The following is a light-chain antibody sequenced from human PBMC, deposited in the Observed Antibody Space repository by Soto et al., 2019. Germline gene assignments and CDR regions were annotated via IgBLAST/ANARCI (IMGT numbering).Light chain of an antibody. V-gene: IGLV2-23*02. CDR3: CSYVTGNIRV. CDR2: EVN. J-gene: IGLJ1*01. Sequence: QSALTQPASVSGSPGQSITISCTGTTSNVGSYNFVSWYQQHPGKAPKLVIYEVNQRPSGVSDRLSGSKSGTTASLTISGLQAEDEADYYCCSYVTGNIRVFGSGTKLTVL. CDR1: TSNVGSYNF.